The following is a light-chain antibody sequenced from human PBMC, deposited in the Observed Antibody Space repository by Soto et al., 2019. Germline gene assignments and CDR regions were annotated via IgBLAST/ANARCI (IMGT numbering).Light chain of an antibody. CDR3: QQSYTTPPIT. V-gene: IGKV4-1*01. CDR1: QSVLYSSNNKNY. Sequence: DIVMTQSPDSLAVSMGERATINCKSSQSVLYSSNNKNYLAWYQQKPGKAPELLIYSASRLQSGVPSRFGGSGSGTDFTLTISDLQPEDFATYYCQQSYTTPPITFGLGTRLEIK. J-gene: IGKJ5*01. CDR2: SAS.